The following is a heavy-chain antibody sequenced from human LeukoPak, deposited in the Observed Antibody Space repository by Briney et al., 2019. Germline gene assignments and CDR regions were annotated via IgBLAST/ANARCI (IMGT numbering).Heavy chain of an antibody. J-gene: IGHJ4*02. V-gene: IGHV1-8*02. D-gene: IGHD4-23*01. CDR2: MNPNSGNT. Sequence: ASVKVSCKASGYTFTGYYMHWVRQAPGQGLEWMGWMNPNSGNTGYAQKFQGRVTMTRNTSISTAYMELSSLRSEDTAVYYCARTTTVVTPFDYWGQGTLVTVSS. CDR3: ARTTTVVTPFDY. CDR1: GYTFTGYY.